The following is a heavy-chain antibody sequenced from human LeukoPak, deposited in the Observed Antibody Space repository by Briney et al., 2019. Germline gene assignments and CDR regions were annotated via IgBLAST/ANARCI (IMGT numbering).Heavy chain of an antibody. J-gene: IGHJ1*01. CDR2: INARSGNT. CDR3: ARASLASAGTRF. CDR1: GYTFSGYY. V-gene: IGHV1-2*02. D-gene: IGHD6-13*01. Sequence: ASVNVSCKASGYTFSGYYIHWVRQAPGRGLEWVGWINARSGNTNYAQKFQGRVILTRDTSITTSYMEVISLTSDDTAVYYCARASLASAGTRFWGQGTLVIVSS.